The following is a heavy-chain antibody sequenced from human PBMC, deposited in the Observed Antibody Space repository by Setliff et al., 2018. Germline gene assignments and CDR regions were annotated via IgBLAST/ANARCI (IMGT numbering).Heavy chain of an antibody. Sequence: PSETLSLTCNVSGGSISTSNYHWGWVRQPPGKGLEWIANIYFNGDTVKQPSLEGRVTISVDTSNNQSSLKLSSVTAADTAVYYCARHLWGRYMAESSDYFDYWGQGSLVTVSS. CDR1: GGSISTSNYH. J-gene: IGHJ4*02. D-gene: IGHD3-10*01. CDR2: IYFNGDT. V-gene: IGHV4-39*01. CDR3: ARHLWGRYMAESSDYFDY.